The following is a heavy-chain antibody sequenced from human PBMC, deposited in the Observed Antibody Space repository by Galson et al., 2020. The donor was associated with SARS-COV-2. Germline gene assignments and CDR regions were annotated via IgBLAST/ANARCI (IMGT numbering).Heavy chain of an antibody. J-gene: IGHJ6*03. CDR2: INTDGSST. Sequence: AGSLRLSCAASGFTFSSYCMHWVRQPPGKGLVWVSRINTDGSSTSYAAPVNRRSTISRDNAKHTLYLQMNSLRAEDTAVYYCARDSFPYDSSGYYYYYYYMDVWGKGTTVTISS. D-gene: IGHD3-22*01. V-gene: IGHV3-74*01. CDR3: ARDSFPYDSSGYYYYYYYMDV. CDR1: GFTFSSYC.